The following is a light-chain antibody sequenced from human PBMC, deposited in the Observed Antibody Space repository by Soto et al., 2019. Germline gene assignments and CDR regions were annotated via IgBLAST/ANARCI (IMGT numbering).Light chain of an antibody. CDR1: QSVSSN. CDR3: HQYNNWLIT. V-gene: IGKV3-15*01. Sequence: EIVMTQSPATLSVSPGERATLSCRASQSVSSNLAWYQQKPGQAPRLLIYDASTRATGIQARFSGSGSGTEFTLTLSSLQSEDFAVYYCHQYNNWLITFGQGTRLEIK. J-gene: IGKJ5*01. CDR2: DAS.